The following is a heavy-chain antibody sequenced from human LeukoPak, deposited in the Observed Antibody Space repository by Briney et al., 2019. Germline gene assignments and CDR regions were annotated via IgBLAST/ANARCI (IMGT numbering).Heavy chain of an antibody. Sequence: GGSLRLSCAASGFTFSSYAMSWVRQAPGKGLEWVSAVSGSGGGTYYADSVKGRFTISRDNSKNTLYLQMNSLRAEDTAVYYCAKDRYGDHGYYYYGMDVWGQGTTVTVSS. D-gene: IGHD4-17*01. CDR1: GFTFSSYA. CDR2: VSGSGGGT. CDR3: AKDRYGDHGYYYYGMDV. V-gene: IGHV3-23*01. J-gene: IGHJ6*02.